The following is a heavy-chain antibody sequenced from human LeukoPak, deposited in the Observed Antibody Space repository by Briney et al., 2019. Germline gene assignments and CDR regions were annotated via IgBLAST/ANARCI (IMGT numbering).Heavy chain of an antibody. V-gene: IGHV1-69*04. J-gene: IGHJ4*02. CDR1: GGTFSSYA. CDR3: AREGVIPAAMVFDY. CDR2: IIPILGIA. D-gene: IGHD2-2*01. Sequence: GSSVKVSCKASGGTFSSYAISWVRQAPGQGLEWMGRIIPILGIANYAQKFQGRVTITADKSTSTAYMELSSLRSEDTAVYYCAREGVIPAAMVFDYGGQGTLVTVSS.